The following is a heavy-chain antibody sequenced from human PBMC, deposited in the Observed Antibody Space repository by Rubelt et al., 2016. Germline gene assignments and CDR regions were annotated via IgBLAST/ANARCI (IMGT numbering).Heavy chain of an antibody. CDR3: TTGDGS. V-gene: IGHV3-15*07. J-gene: IGHJ5*02. D-gene: IGHD6-25*01. Sequence: ELQLVESGGGLVKSGGSLRLSCAASGFTFTDAWMNWVRQAPGKGLEWVGRIKRKDDGETTEYAAPLEGIFTISRDDSKRTLYLQMNNLKFEDTGVYYCTTGDGSWGQGTLVSVSS. CDR1: GFTFTDAW. CDR2: IKRKDDGETT.